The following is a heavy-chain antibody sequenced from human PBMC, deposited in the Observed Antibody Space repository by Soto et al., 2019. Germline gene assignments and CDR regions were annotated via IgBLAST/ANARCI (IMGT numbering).Heavy chain of an antibody. J-gene: IGHJ4*02. CDR3: ARWGDNKVFDY. Sequence: QVQLVESGGGVVQPGRSLRLSCGASGFTFSSHGMHWVRQAPGKGLEWVAVIWYDGTNKYYAESVKGRFTISRVNSRNTVSLQMNSLRVEDTAVYYCARWGDNKVFDYWGQGTLVSVSS. CDR2: IWYDGTNK. V-gene: IGHV3-33*01. CDR1: GFTFSSHG. D-gene: IGHD3-10*01.